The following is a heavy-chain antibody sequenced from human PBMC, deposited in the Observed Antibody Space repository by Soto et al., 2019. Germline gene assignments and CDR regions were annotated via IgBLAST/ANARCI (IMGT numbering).Heavy chain of an antibody. CDR3: TRDGNWNTYYDFWSGYYYGMDV. J-gene: IGHJ6*02. V-gene: IGHV3-49*03. CDR2: IRSKAYGGTT. Sequence: PGGSLRLSCRASGFTFGDYAMSWFRQAPGKGLEWVGFIRSKAYGGTTEYAASVKGRFTISRDDSKSIAYLQMNSLKTEDTAVYYCTRDGNWNTYYDFWSGYYYGMDVWGQGTTVTVS. D-gene: IGHD3-3*01. CDR1: GFTFGDYA.